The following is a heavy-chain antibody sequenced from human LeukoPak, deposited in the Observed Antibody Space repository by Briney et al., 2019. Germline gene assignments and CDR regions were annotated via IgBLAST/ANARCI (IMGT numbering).Heavy chain of an antibody. J-gene: IGHJ4*02. Sequence: GASVKVSCKASGYTFTSYGISWVRQAPGQGLEWMGWISAYNGNTNYAQKLQGRVTMTTDTSASTAYMELSSLRSEDTAVYYCARGSSRIFGVVTPHHFDYWGQGTLVTVSS. CDR2: ISAYNGNT. CDR3: ARGSSRIFGVVTPHHFDY. CDR1: GYTFTSYG. D-gene: IGHD3-3*01. V-gene: IGHV1-18*01.